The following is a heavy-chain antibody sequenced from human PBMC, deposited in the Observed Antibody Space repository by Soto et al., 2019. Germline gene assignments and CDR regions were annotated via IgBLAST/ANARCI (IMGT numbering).Heavy chain of an antibody. J-gene: IGHJ4*02. CDR3: ARGHYDILTGFYLDY. Sequence: SEPLSLTCSVSGGSISRGDYYWSWIRQPPGKGLEWIGYIYYSGSTNYNPSLKSRVTISVDTSKNQFSLKLSSVTAADTAVYYCARGHYDILTGFYLDYWGQGTLVTVSS. CDR2: IYYSGST. CDR1: GGSISRGDYY. D-gene: IGHD3-9*01. V-gene: IGHV4-61*08.